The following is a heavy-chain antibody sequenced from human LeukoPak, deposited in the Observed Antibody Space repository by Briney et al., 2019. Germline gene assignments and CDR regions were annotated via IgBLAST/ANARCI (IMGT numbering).Heavy chain of an antibody. V-gene: IGHV1-46*01. CDR1: GYTFTNYY. D-gene: IGHD1-26*01. Sequence: ASVKVSCTASGYTFTNYYMHWVRQAPGQGLEWMGIINPSGGDTSYAQKFQGRVTVTRDTSTSTVYMELSSLRSEDTAVYYCAREYSGSYYLDCWGQGTLVTVSS. CDR3: AREYSGSYYLDC. CDR2: INPSGGDT. J-gene: IGHJ4*02.